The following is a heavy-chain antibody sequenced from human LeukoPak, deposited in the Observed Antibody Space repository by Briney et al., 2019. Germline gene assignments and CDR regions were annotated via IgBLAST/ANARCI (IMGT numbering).Heavy chain of an antibody. CDR1: GFIFGDYA. CDR3: TRVYGSGWYYSWFDP. J-gene: IGHJ5*02. D-gene: IGHD6-19*01. V-gene: IGHV3-49*04. CDR2: IRSKGS. Sequence: GGSLRLSCTASGFIFGDYAMSWVRQAPGKGLEWVGFIRSKGSEYAASVKGRFTISRDDSKSIAYLQMNSLKTEDTAVYYCTRVYGSGWYYSWFDPWGQGTLVTVSS.